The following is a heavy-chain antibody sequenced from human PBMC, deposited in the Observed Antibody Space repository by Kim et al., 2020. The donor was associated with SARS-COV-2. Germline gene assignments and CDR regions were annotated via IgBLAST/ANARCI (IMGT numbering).Heavy chain of an antibody. D-gene: IGHD2-2*01. Sequence: ASVKVSCKASGYTFTSYGISWVRQAPGQGLEWMGWISAYNGNTNYAQKLQGRVTMTTDTSTSTAYMELRSLRSDDTAVYYCARSPYDVVVPAASRTNWFDPWGQGTLVTVSS. V-gene: IGHV1-18*01. CDR1: GYTFTSYG. CDR2: ISAYNGNT. J-gene: IGHJ5*02. CDR3: ARSPYDVVVPAASRTNWFDP.